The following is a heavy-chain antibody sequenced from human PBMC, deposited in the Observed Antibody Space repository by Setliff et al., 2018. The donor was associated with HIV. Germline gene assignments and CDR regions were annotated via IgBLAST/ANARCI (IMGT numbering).Heavy chain of an antibody. Sequence: PSETLSLTCTVSNSSISGHYYWGWIRQPPGKGLEWIASIFHSGGTFYNPSLESRVTISIDTSKNQFSLRLRSVTAADTAMYFCARRVPTILHDAFDIWGQGTMVTVS. CDR2: IFHSGGT. V-gene: IGHV4-38-2*02. CDR3: ARRVPTILHDAFDI. CDR1: NSSISGHYY. D-gene: IGHD1-1*01. J-gene: IGHJ3*02.